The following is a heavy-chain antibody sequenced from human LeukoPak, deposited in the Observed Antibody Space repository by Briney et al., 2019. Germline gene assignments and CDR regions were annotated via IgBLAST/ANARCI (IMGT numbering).Heavy chain of an antibody. V-gene: IGHV3-21*01. D-gene: IGHD2-2*01. Sequence: GGSLRLSCAASGFTFSSYSMNWVRQAPGKGLEWVSSISSSSSYIYYADSVKGRFTISRDNAKNPLYLQMNSLRAEDTAVYYCARDNPDCSSTSCYVGWGQGTLVTVSS. CDR3: ARDNPDCSSTSCYVG. CDR2: ISSSSSYI. CDR1: GFTFSSYS. J-gene: IGHJ4*02.